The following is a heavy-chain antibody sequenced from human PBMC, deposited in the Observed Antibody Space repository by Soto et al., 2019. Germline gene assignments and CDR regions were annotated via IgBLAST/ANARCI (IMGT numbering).Heavy chain of an antibody. V-gene: IGHV4-4*07. Sequence: WETLSLTCTASGGTISSYYWSWIRQPAGKGLEWIGRIYTSGSTNYNPSLKSRGTMTVDTDNNQYTLKLSSVTAADTAVYYCSRDCSSISCYIGYYGMDVWGQGTMVTVSS. J-gene: IGHJ6*02. D-gene: IGHD2-2*02. CDR1: GGTISSYY. CDR3: SRDCSSISCYIGYYGMDV. CDR2: IYTSGST.